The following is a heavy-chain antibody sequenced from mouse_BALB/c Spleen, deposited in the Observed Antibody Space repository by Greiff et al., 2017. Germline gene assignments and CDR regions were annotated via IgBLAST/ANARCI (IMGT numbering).Heavy chain of an antibody. J-gene: IGHJ3*01. D-gene: IGHD2-1*01. CDR1: GYTFTSYW. Sequence: VQLQPSGAELAKPGASVKMSCKASGYTFTSYWMHWVKQRPGQGLEWIGYINPSTGYTEYNQKFKDKATLTADKSSSTAYIQLSSLTSEDAAVYYCSRGYGNYRAWFAYWGQGTLVTVSA. V-gene: IGHV1-7*01. CDR2: INPSTGYT. CDR3: SRGYGNYRAWFAY.